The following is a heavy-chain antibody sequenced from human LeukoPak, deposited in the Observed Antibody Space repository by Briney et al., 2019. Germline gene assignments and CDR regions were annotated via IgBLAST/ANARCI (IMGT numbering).Heavy chain of an antibody. J-gene: IGHJ4*02. Sequence: GGSLRLSCAASGFTVSSNYMSWVRQAPGKGLEWVSVIYSGGSTYYADSVKGRFTISIDNSKNTLYLQMNSLRAEDTAVYYCARGLRYSSGWYNFDYWGQGTLVTVSS. CDR3: ARGLRYSSGWYNFDY. D-gene: IGHD6-19*01. CDR1: GFTVSSNY. CDR2: IYSGGST. V-gene: IGHV3-53*01.